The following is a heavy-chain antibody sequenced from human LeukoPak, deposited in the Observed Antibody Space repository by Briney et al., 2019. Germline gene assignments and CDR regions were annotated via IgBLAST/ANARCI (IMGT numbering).Heavy chain of an antibody. CDR2: ISGIGGST. CDR3: ARDPAYDYGDYEVNWFDP. D-gene: IGHD4-17*01. J-gene: IGHJ5*02. V-gene: IGHV3-23*01. CDR1: GFIFSSYA. Sequence: GGSLRLSCAASGFIFSSYAMSWVRQAPGKGLEWVSGISGIGGSTYYADSVKGRFTISRDNAKNSLYLQMNSLRAEDTAVYYCARDPAYDYGDYEVNWFDPWGQGTLVTVSS.